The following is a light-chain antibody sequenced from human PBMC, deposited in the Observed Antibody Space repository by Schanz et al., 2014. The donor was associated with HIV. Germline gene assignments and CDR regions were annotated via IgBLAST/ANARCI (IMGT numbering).Light chain of an antibody. CDR2: DVN. CDR1: SSDVGVYNY. J-gene: IGLJ2*01. V-gene: IGLV2-14*03. CDR3: SSYTTSSTLV. Sequence: QSALTQPASVSGSPGQSITISCTGTSSDVGVYNYVSWYQQRPGKAPKLMIYDVNNRPSGVSNRFSGSKSGNTASLTISGLQAEDEADYYCSSYTTSSTLVFGGGTKLTVL.